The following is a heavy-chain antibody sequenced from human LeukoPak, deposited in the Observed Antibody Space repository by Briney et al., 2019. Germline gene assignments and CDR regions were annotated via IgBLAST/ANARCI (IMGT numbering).Heavy chain of an antibody. CDR3: AKDLSWRYYNSSGWYN. V-gene: IGHV3-30*18. J-gene: IGHJ4*02. CDR2: ISYDGSNK. CDR1: GFTFSSYG. D-gene: IGHD6-19*01. Sequence: GGSLRLSCAASGFTFSSYGMHWVRQAPGKGLEWVAVISYDGSNKYYADSVKGRFTISRDNSKNTLYLQMNSLRAEDTAVYHCAKDLSWRYYNSSGWYNWGQGTLVTVSS.